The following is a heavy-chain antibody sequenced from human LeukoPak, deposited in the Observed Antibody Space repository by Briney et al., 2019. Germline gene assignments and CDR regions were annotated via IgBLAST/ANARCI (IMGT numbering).Heavy chain of an antibody. D-gene: IGHD3-10*01. CDR1: GGSLSSGGYS. Sequence: SQPLSLTCAVSGGSLSSGGYSGSWIRQPPGKGLEWIGYIYHSGSTYYNPSLKSRVTISVDRSKNQFSLKLSSVTAADTAVYYCARTRFGELLSLDYWGQGTLVTVSS. V-gene: IGHV4-30-2*01. CDR3: ARTRFGELLSLDY. CDR2: IYHSGST. J-gene: IGHJ4*02.